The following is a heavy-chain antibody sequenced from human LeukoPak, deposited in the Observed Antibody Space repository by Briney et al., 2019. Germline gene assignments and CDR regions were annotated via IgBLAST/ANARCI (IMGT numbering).Heavy chain of an antibody. Sequence: SVKVSCNASGGTFSSYTISWVRQAPGQGLEWMGRIIPILGIANYAQKFQGRVTITADKSTSTAYMELSSLRSEDTAVYYCATRGWYCNWNDCPLDYWGQGTLVTVSS. CDR2: IIPILGIA. CDR1: GGTFSSYT. V-gene: IGHV1-69*02. CDR3: ATRGWYCNWNDCPLDY. D-gene: IGHD1-20*01. J-gene: IGHJ4*02.